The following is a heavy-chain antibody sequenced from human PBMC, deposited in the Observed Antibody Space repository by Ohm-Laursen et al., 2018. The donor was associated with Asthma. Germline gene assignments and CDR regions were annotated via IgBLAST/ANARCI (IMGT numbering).Heavy chain of an antibody. CDR3: VRAHSGSYSYAFDI. D-gene: IGHD1-26*01. J-gene: IGHJ3*02. CDR1: GFTFSSYA. V-gene: IGHV3-30*14. Sequence: SLRLSCAASGFTFSSYAMHWVRQTPGKGLEWVAVISYDGSNKNYADSVRGRFTISRDNSKNTLYLQMNSLRGEDTAVYYCVRAHSGSYSYAFDIWGQGTVVTVSS. CDR2: ISYDGSNK.